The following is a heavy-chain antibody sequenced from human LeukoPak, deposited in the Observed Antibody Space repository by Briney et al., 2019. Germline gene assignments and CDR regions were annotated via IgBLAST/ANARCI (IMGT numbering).Heavy chain of an antibody. D-gene: IGHD1/OR15-1a*01. V-gene: IGHV3-66*02. J-gene: IGHJ4*02. Sequence: GGSLRLSCAASGFTVSSNYMSWVRQAPGKGLEWVSVIYSGGSTYYADSVEGRFTISRDNSKNTLYLQMNSLRAEDTAVYYCAKTFYAEQFDYWGQGTLVTVSS. CDR1: GFTVSSNY. CDR3: AKTFYAEQFDY. CDR2: IYSGGST.